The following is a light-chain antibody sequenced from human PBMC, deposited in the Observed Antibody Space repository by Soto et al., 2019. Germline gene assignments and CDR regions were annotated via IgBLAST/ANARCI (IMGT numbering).Light chain of an antibody. CDR3: PRYASSPPTVT. V-gene: IGKV3-20*01. J-gene: IGKJ4*01. CDR2: GAS. CDR1: QSVSSFY. Sequence: EIVLTQSPGTLSLSPGERATLSCRASQSVSSFYSASYQQKPGQAPRLLSYGASTRATVLTGSFSGSGPGPDFTLTIKKLEPEDFTVYDCPRYASSPPTVTFGGGTKVEIK.